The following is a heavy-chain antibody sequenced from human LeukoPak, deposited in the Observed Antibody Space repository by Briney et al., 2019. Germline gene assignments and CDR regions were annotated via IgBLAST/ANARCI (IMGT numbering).Heavy chain of an antibody. CDR2: INHSGST. V-gene: IGHV4-34*01. Sequence: SETLSLTCAVYGGSFSGYYWSWIRQPPGKGLEWIGEINHSGSTNYNPSLKSRVTISVDMSKNQFSLKLSSVTAADTAVYYCATASQRSPYSSSSAGWFDPWGQGTLVTVSS. CDR3: ATASQRSPYSSSSAGWFDP. CDR1: GGSFSGYY. J-gene: IGHJ5*02. D-gene: IGHD6-6*01.